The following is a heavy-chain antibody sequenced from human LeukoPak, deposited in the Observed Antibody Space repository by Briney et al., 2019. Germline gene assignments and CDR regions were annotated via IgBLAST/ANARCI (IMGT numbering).Heavy chain of an antibody. J-gene: IGHJ3*02. CDR1: GYTFTGYY. CDR3: ASGDSSGYRDAFDI. V-gene: IGHV1-2*02. Sequence: ASVKVSCKASGYTFTGYYMHWVRQAPRQGPEWMGWINPNSGGTNYAQKVQGRVTMTRDTSISTAYMELSRLRSDDTAVYYCASGDSSGYRDAFDIWGQGTMVTVSS. D-gene: IGHD3-22*01. CDR2: INPNSGGT.